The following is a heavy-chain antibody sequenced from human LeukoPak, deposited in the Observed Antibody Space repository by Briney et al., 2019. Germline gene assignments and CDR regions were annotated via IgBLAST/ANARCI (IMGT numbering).Heavy chain of an antibody. CDR2: INPKSGGT. CDR1: GYTFTDYY. J-gene: IGHJ4*02. D-gene: IGHD6-19*01. Sequence: ASVKVSCKASGYTFTDYYIHWVRQAPGQDFEWMGWINPKSGGTEYAQKFQGRVTMTRDPSLSTAYMELGRLRSDDTAVFYCARASTVAGNHRPFDYWGQGTLVTVSS. CDR3: ARASTVAGNHRPFDY. V-gene: IGHV1-2*02.